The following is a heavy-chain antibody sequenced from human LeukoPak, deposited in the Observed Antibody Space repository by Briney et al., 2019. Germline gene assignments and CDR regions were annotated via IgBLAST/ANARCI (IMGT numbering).Heavy chain of an antibody. CDR1: GYTFTSYY. V-gene: IGHV1-2*02. D-gene: IGHD3-10*01. CDR3: ARLGIITMVRGVIIRGSGNWFDP. J-gene: IGHJ5*02. Sequence: GASVKVSCKASGYTFTSYYMHWVRQAPGQGLEWMGWINPNSGGTNYAQKFQGRVTMTRGTSISTAYMELSRLRSDDTAVYYCARLGIITMVRGVIIRGSGNWFDPWGQGTLVTVSS. CDR2: INPNSGGT.